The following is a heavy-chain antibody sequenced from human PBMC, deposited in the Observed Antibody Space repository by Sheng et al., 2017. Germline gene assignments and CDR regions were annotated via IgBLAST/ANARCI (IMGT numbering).Heavy chain of an antibody. CDR2: IWFDGSNK. V-gene: IGHV3-33*01. J-gene: IGHJ4*02. D-gene: IGHD2-21*02. CDR1: RFTFSSYG. CDR3: ARDSTYCGTDCYMPQPRLVDY. Sequence: QVQLVESGGGVVQPGKSLRLSCVASRFTFSSYGMHWVRQAPGKGLEWVAFIWFDGSNKYYEDSVKGRFTISRDNPKNTVYLQMNSLRVEDTAVYYCARDSTYCGTDCYMPQPRLVDYWGQGTLVTVSS.